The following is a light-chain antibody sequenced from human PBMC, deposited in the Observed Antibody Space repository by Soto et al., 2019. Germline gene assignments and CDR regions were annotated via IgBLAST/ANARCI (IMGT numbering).Light chain of an antibody. CDR2: SAS. V-gene: IGKV1-27*01. Sequence: DIQMTQSPSSLSASVGDRVTITCRASQDISVYLAWYQQKPGKVPKLLIYSASTLQSGVPSRFSGSGSGTDVTLTISSLQPEDVATYFCQKCNTAPLTCGEGTRLEIK. J-gene: IGKJ5*01. CDR1: QDISVY. CDR3: QKCNTAPLT.